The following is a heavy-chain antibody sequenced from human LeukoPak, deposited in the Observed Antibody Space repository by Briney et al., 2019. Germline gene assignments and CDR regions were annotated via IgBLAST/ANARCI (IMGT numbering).Heavy chain of an antibody. CDR2: ISGSGAGT. V-gene: IGHV3-23*01. Sequence: GGSLRLSCAASGFTFSSFTMNWARQAPGKGLEWVSAISGSGAGTTYADSVKGRFTISRDNSKNTVCLQMNSLRAEDTAVYYCAKQGGNTFYFDYLVRGTLVTVSS. CDR1: GFTFSSFT. J-gene: IGHJ4*02. CDR3: AKQGGNTFYFDY. D-gene: IGHD4-23*01.